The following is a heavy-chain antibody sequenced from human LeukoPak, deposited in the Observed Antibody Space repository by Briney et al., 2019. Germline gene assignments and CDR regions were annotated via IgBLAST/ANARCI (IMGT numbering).Heavy chain of an antibody. CDR3: ARLGIGRDSSSWYPSFDY. CDR2: IYSGGST. CDR1: GFTVSSNY. D-gene: IGHD6-13*01. V-gene: IGHV3-53*01. J-gene: IGHJ4*02. Sequence: GGSLRLSCAASGFTVSSNYMSWVRQAPGKGLEWVSVIYSGGSTYYAGSVKGRFTISRDNSKNTLYLQMNSLRAEDTAVYYCARLGIGRDSSSWYPSFDYWGQGTLVTVSS.